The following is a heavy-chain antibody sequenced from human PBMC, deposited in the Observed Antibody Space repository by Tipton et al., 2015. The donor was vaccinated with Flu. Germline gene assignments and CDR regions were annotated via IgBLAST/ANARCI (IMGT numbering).Heavy chain of an antibody. J-gene: IGHJ6*02. CDR3: TRGGYCSTTDCYDVIYCYDMDV. CDR1: GFIFSDYS. CDR2: ISGGGSYT. D-gene: IGHD2-2*01. V-gene: IGHV3-21*01. Sequence: SLRLSCAASGFIFSDYSMNWVRQVPGKGLEWISSISGGGSYTYDADSVKGRFTISRDNAKNSLYLQMNSLRAEDTAVYYCTRGGYCSTTDCYDVIYCYDMDVWSQGTTVTVSS.